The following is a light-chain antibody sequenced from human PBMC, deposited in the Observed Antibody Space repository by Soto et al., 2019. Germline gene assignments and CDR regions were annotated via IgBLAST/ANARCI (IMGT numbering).Light chain of an antibody. CDR3: QNRNRWPLA. V-gene: IGKV3-11*01. J-gene: IGKJ4*01. CDR2: DAS. CDR1: QSVSY. Sequence: EMVLTQSPASLSLSPGERATLSCRASQSVSYLAWYQQKPGQAPRLLIYDASNRATGISARFSGSGFGTDFTLTISSLEPEDFAVYYCQNRNRWPLAFGGGTKVDIK.